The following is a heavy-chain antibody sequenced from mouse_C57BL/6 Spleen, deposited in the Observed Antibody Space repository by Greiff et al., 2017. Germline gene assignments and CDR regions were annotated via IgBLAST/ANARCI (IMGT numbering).Heavy chain of an antibody. D-gene: IGHD2-2*01. V-gene: IGHV1-61*01. CDR1: GYTFTSYW. Sequence: QVQLQQPGAELVRPGSSVKLSCKASGYTFTSYWMDWVKQRPGQGLEWIGNIYPSDSETHYNQKFKDKATLTVDKSSSTAYMQLSSLTSEDSAVYYCARMRGYDVGGLSMDYWGQGTSVTVSS. CDR3: ARMRGYDVGGLSMDY. J-gene: IGHJ4*01. CDR2: IYPSDSET.